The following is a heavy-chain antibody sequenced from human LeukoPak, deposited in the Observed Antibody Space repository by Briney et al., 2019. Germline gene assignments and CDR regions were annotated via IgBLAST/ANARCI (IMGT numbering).Heavy chain of an antibody. CDR3: ARVKRYNWFDP. Sequence: SETLSLTCTVSGGSISSSSYYWGWIRQPPGKGLEWIGSIYYSGTTYYNPSLKSRVTISVDTSKNQFSLKLSSVTAADTAVYYCARVKRYNWFDPWGQGTLVTVSS. J-gene: IGHJ5*02. CDR2: IYYSGTT. CDR1: GGSISSSSYY. V-gene: IGHV4-39*07.